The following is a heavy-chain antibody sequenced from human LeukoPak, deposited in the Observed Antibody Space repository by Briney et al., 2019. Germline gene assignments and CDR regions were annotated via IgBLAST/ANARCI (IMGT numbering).Heavy chain of an antibody. D-gene: IGHD3-22*01. CDR1: GYTFTGYY. Sequence: GASVKVSCKASGYTFTGYYMHWVRQAPGQGLEWMGWINPNSGSTNYAQKFQGRVTMTRDTSISTAYMELSRLRSDDTAVYYCARDKVYDSSGYESYYYGMDVWGQGTTVTVSS. J-gene: IGHJ6*02. CDR2: INPNSGST. V-gene: IGHV1-2*02. CDR3: ARDKVYDSSGYESYYYGMDV.